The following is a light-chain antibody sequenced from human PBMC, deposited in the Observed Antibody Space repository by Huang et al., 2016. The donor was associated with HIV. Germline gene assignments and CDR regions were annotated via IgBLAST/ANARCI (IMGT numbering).Light chain of an antibody. V-gene: IGKV2-29*02. J-gene: IGKJ2*03. CDR1: QSLLHSDGKNY. CDR2: QVS. Sequence: DVVMTQTPLSLSVTPGQPASISCKSSQSLLHSDGKNYLYWFFQKPGQSPQLLIYQVSSRFSGVSERFSGGGSGTDFTLKISRVEAEDVGTYYCLQGIFFPYSFGPGTKLELK. CDR3: LQGIFFPYS.